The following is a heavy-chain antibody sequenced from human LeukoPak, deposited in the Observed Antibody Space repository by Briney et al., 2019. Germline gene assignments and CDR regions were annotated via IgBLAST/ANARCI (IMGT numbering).Heavy chain of an antibody. J-gene: IGHJ6*03. CDR2: IYYSGST. D-gene: IGHD2-2*01. CDR3: ARTTEGYCRSTSCYGFHYYYYMDV. CDR1: GGSVSSSSYY. Sequence: PSETLSLTCTVSGGSVSSSSYYWGWIRQPPGKGLEWIGSIYYSGSTYYNPSLKSRVTISVDTSKNQFSLKLSSVTAADTAVYYCARTTEGYCRSTSCYGFHYYYYMDVWGKGTTVTISS. V-gene: IGHV4-39*07.